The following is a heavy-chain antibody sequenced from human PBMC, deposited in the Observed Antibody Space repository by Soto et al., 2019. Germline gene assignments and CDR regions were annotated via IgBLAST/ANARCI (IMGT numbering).Heavy chain of an antibody. J-gene: IGHJ4*02. CDR3: AIDPPPPDY. V-gene: IGHV1-18*01. Sequence: QVQLVQSGAEVKKPGASVKVSCKASGYTFAGYAISWMRQAPGQGLEWMGWISAYNGNTNYAQKLQVRVTMTTDTPTSTAYMELRSLRSDDTAVYYCAIDPPPPDYWGQGTLVTVSS. CDR1: GYTFAGYA. CDR2: ISAYNGNT.